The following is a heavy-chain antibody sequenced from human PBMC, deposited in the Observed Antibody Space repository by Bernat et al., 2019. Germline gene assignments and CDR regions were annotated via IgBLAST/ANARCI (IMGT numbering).Heavy chain of an antibody. CDR2: IYYSGST. CDR1: GGSISSYY. V-gene: IGHV4-59*01. CDR3: ARGALEGSGPDAFDI. Sequence: QVQLQESGPGLVKPSETLSLTCTVSGGSISSYYWSWIRQPPGKGLEWIGYIYYSGSTNYNPSLKSRVTISVDTSKNQFSLKLGSVTAADTAVYYCARGALEGSGPDAFDIWGQGTMVTVSS. D-gene: IGHD3-10*01. J-gene: IGHJ3*02.